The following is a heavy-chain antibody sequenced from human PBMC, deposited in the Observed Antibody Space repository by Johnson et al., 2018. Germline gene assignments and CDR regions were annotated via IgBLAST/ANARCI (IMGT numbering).Heavy chain of an antibody. CDR2: IYPGDSDT. Sequence: WMGIIYPGDSDTRYSPSFQGQVTISADKSISTAYLQWSSLKASDTAMYYCASGSGYYYGYFQHWGQGTLVTVSS. D-gene: IGHD3-22*01. J-gene: IGHJ1*01. CDR3: ASGSGYYYGYFQH. V-gene: IGHV5-51*01.